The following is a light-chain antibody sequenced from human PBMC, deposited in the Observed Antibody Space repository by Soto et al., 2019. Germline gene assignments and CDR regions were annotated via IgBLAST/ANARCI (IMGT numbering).Light chain of an antibody. Sequence: EIVLTQSPGTLSLSPGERATLSCRASQSVTSNYLAWYQQKPGQAPRLLIYDASRWATGIPDRFSGNGSGTDFTLTISRLEPEDFAVYFCQQYGTSQTVGQGTRLEIK. J-gene: IGKJ2*01. CDR3: QQYGTSQT. CDR2: DAS. CDR1: QSVTSNY. V-gene: IGKV3-20*01.